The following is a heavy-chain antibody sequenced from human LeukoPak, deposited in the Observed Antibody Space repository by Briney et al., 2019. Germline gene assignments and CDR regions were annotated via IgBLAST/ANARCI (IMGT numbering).Heavy chain of an antibody. CDR3: AKDGVIYRSSTSCYHFDY. J-gene: IGHJ4*02. Sequence: GGSLRLSCAASGFTFSSYGMHWVRQAPGKGLEWVAFIRYVGSNKYYADSVKGRFTISRDNSKNTLYLQMNSLRAEDTAVYYCAKDGVIYRSSTSCYHFDYWGQGTLVTVSS. CDR2: IRYVGSNK. CDR1: GFTFSSYG. V-gene: IGHV3-30*02. D-gene: IGHD2-2*01.